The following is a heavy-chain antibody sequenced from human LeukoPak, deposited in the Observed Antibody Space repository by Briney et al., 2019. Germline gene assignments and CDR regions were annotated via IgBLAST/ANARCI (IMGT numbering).Heavy chain of an antibody. D-gene: IGHD3-9*01. CDR1: GGTFSSYA. CDR3: ARNGHFDWSAPNWFDP. Sequence: ASVKVSCKASGGTFSSYAISWVRQAPGQGLEWMGRIIPIIGTANYAQKFQGRVTITTDESTSTAYMELSSLRSEDTAVYYCARNGHFDWSAPNWFDPWGQGTLVTVSS. CDR2: IIPIIGTA. V-gene: IGHV1-69*05. J-gene: IGHJ5*02.